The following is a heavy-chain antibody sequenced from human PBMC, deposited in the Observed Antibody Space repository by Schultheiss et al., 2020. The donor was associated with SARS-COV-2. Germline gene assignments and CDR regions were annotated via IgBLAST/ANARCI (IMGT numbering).Heavy chain of an antibody. Sequence: ASVKVSCKASGYTFTSYGISWVRQAPGQGPEWLGWMNAYNGGTNYAQRFQGRVTMTTDTSSSTAYLELRSLRPDDTAVYYCARDSGRQLGVWGQGTKVTVSS. CDR3: ARDSGRQLGV. V-gene: IGHV1-18*04. CDR2: MNAYNGGT. J-gene: IGHJ6*02. D-gene: IGHD3-10*01. CDR1: GYTFTSYG.